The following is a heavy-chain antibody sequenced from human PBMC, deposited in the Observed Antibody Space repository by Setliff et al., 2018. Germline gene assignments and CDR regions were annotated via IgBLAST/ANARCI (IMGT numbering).Heavy chain of an antibody. D-gene: IGHD3-3*01. CDR3: ARGGGLQFLEWLTNY. CDR1: GHSISSGYN. Sequence: SETLSLTCAVSGHSISSGYNWGWIRQPPGKGLEWIASIYYRGSTSYNSSLKSRVTISVDTSKNQFSLKLSSVTAADTAVYYCARGGGLQFLEWLTNYWGQGALVTSPQ. CDR2: IYYRGST. V-gene: IGHV4-38-2*01. J-gene: IGHJ4*02.